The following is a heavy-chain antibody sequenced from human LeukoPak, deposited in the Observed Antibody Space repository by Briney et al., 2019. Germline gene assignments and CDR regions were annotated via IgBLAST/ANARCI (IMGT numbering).Heavy chain of an antibody. Sequence: SETLSLTCAVYGGSFSGYYWSWIRQPPGKGLEWIGEINHSGNTNYNPPLKSRVTISVDTSKNQFSLKLSSVTAADTAVYYCARPLHPDCTNGVCRPTGQNNWFDPWDQGTLVTVSS. V-gene: IGHV4-34*01. J-gene: IGHJ5*02. CDR1: GGSFSGYY. CDR3: ARPLHPDCTNGVCRPTGQNNWFDP. D-gene: IGHD2-8*01. CDR2: INHSGNT.